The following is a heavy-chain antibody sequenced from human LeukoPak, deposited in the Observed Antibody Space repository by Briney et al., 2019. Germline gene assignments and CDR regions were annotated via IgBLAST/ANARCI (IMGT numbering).Heavy chain of an antibody. CDR3: ARVGGYCSSTSCPEYTNYYYYYYMDV. Sequence: ASVKVSCKASGGTFSSYAISWVRQAPGQGLEWMGGIIPIFGTANYAQKFQGRVTITADESTSTAYMELSSLRSEDTAVYYCARVGGYCSSTSCPEYTNYYYYYYMDVWGKGTTVTVSS. V-gene: IGHV1-69*01. CDR2: IIPIFGTA. CDR1: GGTFSSYA. J-gene: IGHJ6*03. D-gene: IGHD2-2*01.